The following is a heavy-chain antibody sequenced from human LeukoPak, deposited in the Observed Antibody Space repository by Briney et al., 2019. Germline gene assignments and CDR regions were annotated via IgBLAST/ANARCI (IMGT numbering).Heavy chain of an antibody. J-gene: IGHJ4*02. V-gene: IGHV3-7*05. Sequence: GGSLRLSCEASGFTFSNFWMSWVRQAPGKGLEWAASIRQDGIERKYVDSVGGRFTISRDNAENSVYLEMNSLRDEDTAVYYCARVANWDLYYWGQGTLVTVSS. CDR2: IRQDGIER. D-gene: IGHD1-1*01. CDR1: GFTFSNFW. CDR3: ARVANWDLYY.